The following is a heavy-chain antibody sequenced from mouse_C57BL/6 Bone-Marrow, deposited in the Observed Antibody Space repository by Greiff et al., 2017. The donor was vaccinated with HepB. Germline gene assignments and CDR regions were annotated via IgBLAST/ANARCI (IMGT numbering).Heavy chain of an antibody. J-gene: IGHJ3*01. CDR3: ARFLAY. Sequence: QVQLQQPGAELVKPGASVKLSCKASGYTFTSYWMQWVKQGPGQGLEWIGEIDPSDSYTNYNQKFKGKATLTVDTSSSTAYMQLSSLTSEDSAVYYCARFLAYWGQGTLVTVSA. CDR1: GYTFTSYW. CDR2: IDPSDSYT. V-gene: IGHV1-50*01.